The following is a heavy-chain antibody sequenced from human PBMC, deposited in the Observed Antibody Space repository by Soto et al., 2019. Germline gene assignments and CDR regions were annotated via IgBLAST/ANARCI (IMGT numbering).Heavy chain of an antibody. V-gene: IGHV3-43*01. CDR3: ATAEKPGKEYYYGMDV. J-gene: IGHJ6*02. CDR1: GFTFDDYT. Sequence: EVQLVESGGVVVQPGGSLRLSCAASGFTFDDYTMHWVSHAPGKGLEWVSLISWDGGSTYYADSVKGRFTISRDNSKNCMYMQMNSMRTEDTALYYCATAEKPGKEYYYGMDVWGQGTTVTVSS. CDR2: ISWDGGST.